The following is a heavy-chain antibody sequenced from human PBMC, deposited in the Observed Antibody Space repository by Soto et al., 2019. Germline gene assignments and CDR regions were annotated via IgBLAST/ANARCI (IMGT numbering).Heavy chain of an antibody. CDR2: INSDGSST. CDR1: GFTFSSYW. Sequence: GGSLRLSCAASGFTFSSYWMHWVRQAPGKGLVWVSRINSDGSSTSYADSVKGRFTISRDNAKNTLYLQMNSLRAEDTAVYYCARGGPIYGDYVTYWGQGTLVTVSS. CDR3: ARGGPIYGDYVTY. D-gene: IGHD4-17*01. J-gene: IGHJ4*02. V-gene: IGHV3-74*01.